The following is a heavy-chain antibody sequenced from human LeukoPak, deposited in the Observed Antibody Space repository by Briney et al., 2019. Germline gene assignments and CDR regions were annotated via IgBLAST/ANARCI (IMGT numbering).Heavy chain of an antibody. J-gene: IGHJ4*02. Sequence: GGSLRLSCAASGFSFSRSWMDWVRQVPGKGLVWVSRMNSDGSIKKYADSVEGRFTISRDNAKNTLYLQMNSPRGEDTAVYYCAKRSEYWGQGTLVTVSS. CDR2: MNSDGSIK. CDR1: GFSFSRSW. V-gene: IGHV3-74*01. CDR3: AKRSEY. D-gene: IGHD4-17*01.